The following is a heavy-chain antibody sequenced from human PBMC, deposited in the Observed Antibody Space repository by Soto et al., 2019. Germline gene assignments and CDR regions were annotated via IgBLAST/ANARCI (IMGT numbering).Heavy chain of an antibody. CDR2: VSHTGIT. V-gene: IGHV4-59*13. CDR3: TRTPHCSSVSCNKFDF. Sequence: PSETLSLTCTVSGGSISTFYWSWIRQPPGEGLEWIGYVSHTGITNYNPSLKSRVTMSVDTSKNQFSLKLSSVTAADTAVYYCTRTPHCSSVSCNKFDFWGQGTLVTVSS. CDR1: GGSISTFY. D-gene: IGHD2-2*01. J-gene: IGHJ4*02.